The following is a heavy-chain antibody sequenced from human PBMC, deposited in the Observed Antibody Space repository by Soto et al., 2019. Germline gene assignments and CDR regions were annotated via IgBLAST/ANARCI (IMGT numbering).Heavy chain of an antibody. J-gene: IGHJ4*02. CDR2: IYYSGST. Sequence: PSETLSLTCTVSGCSISSYYWSWIRQPPGKGLEWVGYIYYSGSTNYNPSLKSRVTISVDTSKNQFSLKLSSVTAADSAVYYCARGGIYYYDSSGYFDYWGQGTLVTVSS. V-gene: IGHV4-59*01. CDR3: ARGGIYYYDSSGYFDY. CDR1: GCSISSYY. D-gene: IGHD3-22*01.